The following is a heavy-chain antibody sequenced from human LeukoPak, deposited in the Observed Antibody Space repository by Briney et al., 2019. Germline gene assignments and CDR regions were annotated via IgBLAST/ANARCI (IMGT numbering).Heavy chain of an antibody. D-gene: IGHD3-9*01. Sequence: PGGSLRLSCAASGFTVSSNYMSWVRQAPGKGLEWVSIIYSGGSTHYGDSVKGRFTISRDNSKNTLYLQMNSLRAEDTAVYYCARANYEILTGYLYFDYWGQGTLVTVSS. CDR1: GFTVSSNY. CDR3: ARANYEILTGYLYFDY. J-gene: IGHJ4*02. V-gene: IGHV3-66*01. CDR2: IYSGGST.